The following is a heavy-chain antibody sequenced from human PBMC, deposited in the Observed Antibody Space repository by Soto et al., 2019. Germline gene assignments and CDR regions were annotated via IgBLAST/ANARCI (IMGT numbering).Heavy chain of an antibody. CDR1: GYTLTELS. CDR3: AISPQGIAAHFDY. Sequence: ASVKVSCKVSGYTLTELSMHWVRQAPGKGLEWMGGFGPEDGETIYAQKFQGRVTMTEDTSTSTAYMELSSLRSEDTAVYYCAISPQGIAAHFDYWGQGTLVTVSS. J-gene: IGHJ4*02. V-gene: IGHV1-24*01. D-gene: IGHD6-13*01. CDR2: FGPEDGET.